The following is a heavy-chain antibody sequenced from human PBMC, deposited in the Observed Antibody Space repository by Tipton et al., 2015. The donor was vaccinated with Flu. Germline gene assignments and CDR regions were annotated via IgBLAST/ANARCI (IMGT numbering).Heavy chain of an antibody. V-gene: IGHV3-21*01. CDR3: AAINFGSDY. J-gene: IGHJ4*02. Sequence: GSLRLSCVASGITLSGHSVSWVRQAPGKGLEWVSSISTSSAYIYYADSVKGRFTISRDNSKNTLYLQMNSLRVEDTAVYYCAAINFGSDYWGRGTLVTVSS. D-gene: IGHD2-2*02. CDR1: GITLSGHS. CDR2: ISTSSAYI.